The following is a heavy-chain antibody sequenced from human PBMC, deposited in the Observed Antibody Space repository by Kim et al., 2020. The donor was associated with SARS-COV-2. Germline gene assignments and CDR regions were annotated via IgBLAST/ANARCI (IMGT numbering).Heavy chain of an antibody. CDR3: ARDSGQGVARDDYGDGPSSYYYYYGKDV. J-gene: IGHJ6*02. D-gene: IGHD4-17*01. CDR1: GGSISSYY. CDR2: IYYSGST. V-gene: IGHV4-59*01. Sequence: SETLSLTCTVSGGSISSYYWSWIRQPPGKGLEWIGYIYYSGSTNYNPSLKSRVTISVDTSKNQFSLKLSSVTAADTAVYYCARDSGQGVARDDYGDGPSSYYYYYGKDVWGQGTTVTVS.